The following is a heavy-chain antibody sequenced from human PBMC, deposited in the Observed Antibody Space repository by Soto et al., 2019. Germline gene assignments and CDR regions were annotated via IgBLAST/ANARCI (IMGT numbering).Heavy chain of an antibody. V-gene: IGHV3-23*01. CDR3: AGDDARYDVLIAFYFDQ. J-gene: IGHJ4*02. Sequence: GGSLILSCAASGFNFNIYAMSWVRQAPGRGLECVSGISGNGGVAYYADSVKGRFTISRDNSKNTLNLQMNGLRAEDTAAYFCAGDDARYDVLIAFYFDQWGQGTPVTVS. D-gene: IGHD3-9*01. CDR1: GFNFNIYA. CDR2: ISGNGGVA.